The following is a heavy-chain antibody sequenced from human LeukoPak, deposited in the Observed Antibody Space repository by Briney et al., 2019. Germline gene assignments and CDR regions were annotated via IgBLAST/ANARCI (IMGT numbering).Heavy chain of an antibody. CDR3: ASSSITIFGVVIPEFDY. V-gene: IGHV4-4*07. D-gene: IGHD3-3*01. J-gene: IGHJ4*02. CDR1: GGSISSYY. Sequence: PSETLSLTCTVSGGSISSYYWSWIRQPAGKGLEWIGRIHTSGSTNYNPSLKSRVTMSVDTSKNQFSLKLSSVTAADTAVYYCASSSITIFGVVIPEFDYWGQGTLVTVSS. CDR2: IHTSGST.